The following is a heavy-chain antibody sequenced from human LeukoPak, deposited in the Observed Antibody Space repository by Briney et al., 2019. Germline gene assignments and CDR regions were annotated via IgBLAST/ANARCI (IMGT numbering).Heavy chain of an antibody. CDR2: INHSGST. D-gene: IGHD3-22*01. V-gene: IGHV4-34*01. CDR1: GGSFSGYH. J-gene: IGHJ3*02. Sequence: SETLSLTCAVYGGSFSGYHWSWIRQPPGKGLEWIGEINHSGSTNYNPSLKSRVTISVDTSKNQFSLKLSSVTAADTAVYYCARSWLSTPYDAFDIWGQGTMVTVSS. CDR3: ARSWLSTPYDAFDI.